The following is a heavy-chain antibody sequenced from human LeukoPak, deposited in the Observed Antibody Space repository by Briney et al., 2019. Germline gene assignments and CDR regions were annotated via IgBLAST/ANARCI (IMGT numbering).Heavy chain of an antibody. D-gene: IGHD1-1*01. Sequence: SETLSLTCAVSDDSFSSHYWTWIRQPPGKGLEWIGYIFCSVNTNYNPSLKSRVTISLDTSKNQFSLNLRSVTAADTAVYYCARYGTTGTTGFYGMDVWGQGTTVTVSS. V-gene: IGHV4-59*11. CDR2: IFCSVNT. CDR3: ARYGTTGTTGFYGMDV. J-gene: IGHJ6*02. CDR1: DDSFSSHY.